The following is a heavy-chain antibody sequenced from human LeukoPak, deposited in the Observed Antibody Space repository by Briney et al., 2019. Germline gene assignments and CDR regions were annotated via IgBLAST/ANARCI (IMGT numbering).Heavy chain of an antibody. D-gene: IGHD3-10*01. J-gene: IGHJ6*02. CDR3: GRFGESHYGMDV. CDR1: GFTVSSNY. CDR2: ISGSGGST. V-gene: IGHV3-23*01. Sequence: GGSLRLSCAASGFTVSSNYMSWVRQAPGKGLEWVSAISGSGGSTYYADSVKGRFTISRDNSKNTLYLQMNSLRAEDTAVYYCGRFGESHYGMDVWGQGTTVTVSS.